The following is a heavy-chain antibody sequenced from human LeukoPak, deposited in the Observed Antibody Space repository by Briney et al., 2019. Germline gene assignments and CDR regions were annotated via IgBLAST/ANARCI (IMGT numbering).Heavy chain of an antibody. J-gene: IGHJ1*01. D-gene: IGHD6-6*01. V-gene: IGHV3-48*03. Sequence: GGSLRLSCAASGFTVSSYEMNWVRQAPGKGLEWVSYISSSGSVKFYADSVKGRFTISRDNAKNSLHLQMNSLRAEDTAVYYCATLDSSREYFQHWGQGTLVTVSS. CDR3: ATLDSSREYFQH. CDR2: ISSSGSVK. CDR1: GFTVSSYE.